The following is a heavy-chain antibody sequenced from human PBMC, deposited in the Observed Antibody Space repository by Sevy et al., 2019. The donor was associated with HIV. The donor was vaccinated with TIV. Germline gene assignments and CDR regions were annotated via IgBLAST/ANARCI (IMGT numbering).Heavy chain of an antibody. D-gene: IGHD5-12*01. CDR2: ISGSGGST. Sequence: GESLKISCAASGFTFSSYAMSWVRQAPGKGLEWVSAISGSGGSTYYADSVKGRFTISRDNSKNTLYLQMNSLRAEDTAVYYCAKAQVATIFTHLDYWGQGTLVTVSS. J-gene: IGHJ4*02. V-gene: IGHV3-23*01. CDR1: GFTFSSYA. CDR3: AKAQVATIFTHLDY.